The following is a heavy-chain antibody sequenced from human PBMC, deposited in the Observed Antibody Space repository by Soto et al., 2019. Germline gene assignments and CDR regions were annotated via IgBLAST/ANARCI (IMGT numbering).Heavy chain of an antibody. J-gene: IGHJ5*02. CDR3: ARGSDIVVVPAAGHWFDP. Sequence: GASVKVSCKASGYTFTSYAMNWVRQAPGQGLEWMGWINTNTGDPTYAQGFTGRFVFSLDTSVSTAYLQICSLKAEDTAVYYCARGSDIVVVPAAGHWFDPWGQGTLVTVSS. CDR1: GYTFTSYA. CDR2: INTNTGDP. D-gene: IGHD2-2*01. V-gene: IGHV7-4-1*01.